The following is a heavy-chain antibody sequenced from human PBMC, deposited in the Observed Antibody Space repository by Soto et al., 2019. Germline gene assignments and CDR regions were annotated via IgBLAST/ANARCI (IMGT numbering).Heavy chain of an antibody. CDR2: IYYSGST. CDR3: ARADYYYDSSGYYRSLYFDY. J-gene: IGHJ4*02. CDR1: GGSISSSSYY. V-gene: IGHV4-39*01. Sequence: DTLSLTCTVSGGSISSSSYYWGWIRQPPVKGLEWIGSIYYSGSTYYNPSLKSRVTISVDTSKNQFSLKLSSVTAADTAVYYCARADYYYDSSGYYRSLYFDYWGQGTLVTVSS. D-gene: IGHD3-22*01.